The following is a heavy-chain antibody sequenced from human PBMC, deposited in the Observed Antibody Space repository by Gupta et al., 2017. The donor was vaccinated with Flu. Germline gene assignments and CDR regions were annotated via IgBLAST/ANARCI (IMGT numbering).Heavy chain of an antibody. V-gene: IGHV3-23*01. D-gene: IGHD6-25*01. Sequence: EVQLLESGGGLVQPGGSLRLSCAASGFTFSSYAMSWVRQAPGKGLEWVSAISGSGGSTYYADSVKGRFIISRDNSKNTLYLQMNSLRAEDTAVYYCAKVSGGYTDESNDYWGQGTLVTVSS. J-gene: IGHJ4*02. CDR3: AKVSGGYTDESNDY. CDR1: GFTFSSYA. CDR2: ISGSGGST.